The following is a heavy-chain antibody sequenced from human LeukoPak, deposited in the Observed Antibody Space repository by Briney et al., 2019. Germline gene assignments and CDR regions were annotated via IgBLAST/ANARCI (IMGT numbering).Heavy chain of an antibody. Sequence: GGSLRLSCAASGFTFSNAWMSWVRQAPGKGLEWVGRIKSKTDGRTTDYAAPVKGRFTISRDDSKNTLYLQMNSLKTEDTAVYYCTTQGPYDILAGFGYYFDYWGQGTLVTVSS. CDR3: TTQGPYDILAGFGYYFDY. CDR2: IKSKTDGRTT. CDR1: GFTFSNAW. V-gene: IGHV3-15*01. D-gene: IGHD3-9*01. J-gene: IGHJ4*02.